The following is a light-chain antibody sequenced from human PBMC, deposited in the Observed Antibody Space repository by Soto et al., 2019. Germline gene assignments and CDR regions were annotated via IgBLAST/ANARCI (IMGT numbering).Light chain of an antibody. Sequence: DIQMTQSPSTLSASVGDRVIIICRASQSISSWLAWYQQKPGKAPKLLIYKASSLESGVPSRFSGRGSGTEFTLTIRSLQPDDFATYYCQQYNTYLWTFGQGTKVEIK. CDR2: KAS. V-gene: IGKV1-5*03. CDR1: QSISSW. CDR3: QQYNTYLWT. J-gene: IGKJ1*01.